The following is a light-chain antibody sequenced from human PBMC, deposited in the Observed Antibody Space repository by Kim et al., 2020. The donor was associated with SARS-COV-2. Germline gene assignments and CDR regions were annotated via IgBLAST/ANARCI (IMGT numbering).Light chain of an antibody. V-gene: IGLV3-21*04. CDR2: YDS. CDR3: QVWDSSSDHVV. Sequence: APGKTARITCGGNNIGSKSVHWYQQKPGQAPVLVIYYDSDPPSGIPERFTGSNSGNTATLTISRVEAGDEADYYCQVWDSSSDHVVFGGGTQLTVL. CDR1: NIGSKS. J-gene: IGLJ2*01.